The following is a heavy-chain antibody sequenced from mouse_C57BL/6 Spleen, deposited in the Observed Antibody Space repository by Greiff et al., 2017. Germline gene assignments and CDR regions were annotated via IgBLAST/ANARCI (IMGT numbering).Heavy chain of an antibody. CDR3: ARDDGYGGFFDY. CDR2: INPSNGGT. J-gene: IGHJ2*01. V-gene: IGHV1-53*01. D-gene: IGHD2-3*01. Sequence: VQLQQSGTELVKPGASVKLSCKASGYPFTSYWMHWVKQRPGQGLEWLGNINPSNGGTNYNEKFKSKATLTVDKSSSTAYMQLSSLTSEDSAVYDCARDDGYGGFFDYWGQGTTLTVSS. CDR1: GYPFTSYW.